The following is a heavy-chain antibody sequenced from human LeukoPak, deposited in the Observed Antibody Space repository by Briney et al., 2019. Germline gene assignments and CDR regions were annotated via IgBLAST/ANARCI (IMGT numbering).Heavy chain of an antibody. Sequence: PGRSLRLSCAASGFTFYDYAMHWVRQAPGKGLEWASGISWNSGSIGYADSVKGRFTISRDNAKNSLYLQMNSLRTEDTALYYCAKDGGYSSGWGYYYYYMDVWGKGTTVTVSS. CDR1: GFTFYDYA. V-gene: IGHV3-9*01. D-gene: IGHD6-19*01. CDR3: AKDGGYSSGWGYYYYYMDV. CDR2: ISWNSGSI. J-gene: IGHJ6*03.